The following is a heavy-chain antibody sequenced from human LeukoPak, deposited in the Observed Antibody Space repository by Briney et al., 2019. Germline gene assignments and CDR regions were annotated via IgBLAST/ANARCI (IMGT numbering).Heavy chain of an antibody. Sequence: ASVKVSCKASGGTFSSYAISWVRQAPGQGLEWMGGIIPIFGTANYAQKFQGRVTITADETTSTAYMELSSLRSEDTAVYYCARDRREYYDSSGYFDYWDQGTLVTVSS. CDR3: ARDRREYYDSSGYFDY. J-gene: IGHJ4*02. CDR2: IIPIFGTA. D-gene: IGHD3-22*01. V-gene: IGHV1-69*13. CDR1: GGTFSSYA.